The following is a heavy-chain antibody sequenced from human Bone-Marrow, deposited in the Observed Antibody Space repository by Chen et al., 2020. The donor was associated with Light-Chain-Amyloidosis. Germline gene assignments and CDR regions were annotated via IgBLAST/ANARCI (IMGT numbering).Heavy chain of an antibody. V-gene: IGHV5-51*01. D-gene: IGHD5-12*01. J-gene: IGHJ4*02. CDR2: IYPDDSDA. CDR1: GYTFPNYW. Sequence: GYTFPNYWIGWVRQMPGKGLEWMGVIYPDDSDARYSPSFEGQVTISADKSIATAYLQWRSLKASDTAMYYCARRRDGYNFDYWGQGTLVTVSS. CDR3: ARRRDGYNFDY.